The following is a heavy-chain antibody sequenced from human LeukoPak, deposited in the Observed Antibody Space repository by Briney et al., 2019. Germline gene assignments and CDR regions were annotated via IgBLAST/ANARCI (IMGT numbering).Heavy chain of an antibody. CDR2: IYYSGST. CDR1: GGSISSSSYY. D-gene: IGHD6-6*01. CDR3: ARRSRGSSSSLYFDY. J-gene: IGHJ4*02. V-gene: IGHV4-39*01. Sequence: PSETLSLTCTVSGGSISSSSYYWGWIRQPPGKGLEWIGSIYYSGSTYYNPSLKSRVTISVDTSKNQFSLKLSSVTAPDTAVYYCARRSRGSSSSLYFDYWGQGILVAVSS.